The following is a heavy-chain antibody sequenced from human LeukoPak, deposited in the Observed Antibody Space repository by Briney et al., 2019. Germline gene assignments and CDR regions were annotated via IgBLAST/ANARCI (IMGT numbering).Heavy chain of an antibody. CDR1: GGSFSGHY. D-gene: IGHD2-2*01. CDR3: ARGRTGAAALDF. J-gene: IGHJ4*02. Sequence: SETQSLTCAVYGGSFSGHYWTWIRQPPGKGLEWIGESTHSGSTNYNPPLKSRVTISVDTSKNQFSLKLTSVSAADTAVYHCARGRTGAAALDFWGPGTLVTVSS. CDR2: STHSGST. V-gene: IGHV4-34*01.